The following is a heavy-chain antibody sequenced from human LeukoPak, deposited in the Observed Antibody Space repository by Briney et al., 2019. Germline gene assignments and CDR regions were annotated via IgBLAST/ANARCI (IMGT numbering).Heavy chain of an antibody. J-gene: IGHJ5*02. Sequence: SETLSLTCTVSGGSVSSGGYYWSWIRQHPGKGLEWIGYIHHSGSTHYNPSLKSRVTISVDVSKNQFSLKLSSVTAADTAVYYCARLDSSSYGALGWFDPWGQGSLVTVSS. CDR2: IHHSGST. CDR1: GGSVSSGGYY. D-gene: IGHD4-11*01. CDR3: ARLDSSSYGALGWFDP. V-gene: IGHV4-31*03.